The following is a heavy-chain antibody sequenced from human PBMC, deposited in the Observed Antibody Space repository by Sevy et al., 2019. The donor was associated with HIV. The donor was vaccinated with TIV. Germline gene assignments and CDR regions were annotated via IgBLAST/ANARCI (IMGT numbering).Heavy chain of an antibody. D-gene: IGHD3-9*01. Sequence: GESLKISCAGSGFTFRSYGIHWVRQSPGKGLEWVAFNSLDGRNTYSADSVKGRFTVSRDNSNNAVYLQMNNLRTEDTAMYYCAKDILGDNSPWFFFDYWGQGTQVTVSS. CDR1: GFTFRSYG. CDR2: NSLDGRNT. CDR3: AKDILGDNSPWFFFDY. J-gene: IGHJ4*02. V-gene: IGHV3-30*18.